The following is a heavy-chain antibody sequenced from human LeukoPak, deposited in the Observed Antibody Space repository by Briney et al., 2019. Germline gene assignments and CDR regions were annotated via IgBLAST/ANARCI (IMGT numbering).Heavy chain of an antibody. V-gene: IGHV1-8*02. Sequence: ASVKVSFKASGYTFTSYGISWVRQATGQGLEWMGWMNPNSGNTGYGHSFQGRITMTRDISIGTAYMELSNLTFEDKAIYYCTRGYSGRRDNWGQGTLVTVSA. CDR2: MNPNSGNT. CDR3: TRGYSGRRDN. D-gene: IGHD5-12*01. J-gene: IGHJ4*02. CDR1: GYTFTSYG.